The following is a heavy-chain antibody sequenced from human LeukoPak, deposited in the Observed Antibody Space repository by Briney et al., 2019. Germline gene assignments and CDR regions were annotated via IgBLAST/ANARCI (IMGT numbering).Heavy chain of an antibody. Sequence: SVKVSCKASGGTFTSYAISWVRQAPGQGLEWLGRINPILGIANYAQKFQGRVTITADKSTSTAYMELSSLRSEDTAVYYCAREYYYDSSGYSDPFDYWGQGTLVTVSS. D-gene: IGHD3-22*01. CDR1: GGTFTSYA. V-gene: IGHV1-69*04. J-gene: IGHJ4*02. CDR2: INPILGIA. CDR3: AREYYYDSSGYSDPFDY.